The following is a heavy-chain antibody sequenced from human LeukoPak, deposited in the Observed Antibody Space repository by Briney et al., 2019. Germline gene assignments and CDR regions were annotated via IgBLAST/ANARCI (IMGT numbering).Heavy chain of an antibody. V-gene: IGHV3-21*01. CDR2: LSSSSTYI. CDR1: GFTFSSYG. CDR3: GREPYSTSSIDY. D-gene: IGHD6-13*01. Sequence: GGSLRLSCAASGFTFSSYGLSWVRQAPGKGLEWVSFLSSSSTYIYYADSLKGRFTISRDNAKNSLYLQVDSLRAEDTAVYYCGREPYSTSSIDYWGQGTLVTVSS. J-gene: IGHJ4*02.